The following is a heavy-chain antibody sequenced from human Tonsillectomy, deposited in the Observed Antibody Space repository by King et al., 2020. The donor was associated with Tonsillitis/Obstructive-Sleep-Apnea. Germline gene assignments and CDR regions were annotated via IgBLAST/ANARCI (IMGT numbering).Heavy chain of an antibody. V-gene: IGHV4-34*01. CDR1: GGSFSGYY. Sequence: VQLQQWGAGLLKPSETLSLTCAVYGGSFSGYYWTWIRQPPGKGLEWIGEIIDSGGTNYNPSLKSRVTISVDTSKNQFSLYLRSVTAADTAVYYCTRGSYSYNAMDVWGKGTTVTVAS. D-gene: IGHD5-18*01. CDR3: TRGSYSYNAMDV. J-gene: IGHJ6*04. CDR2: IIDSGGT.